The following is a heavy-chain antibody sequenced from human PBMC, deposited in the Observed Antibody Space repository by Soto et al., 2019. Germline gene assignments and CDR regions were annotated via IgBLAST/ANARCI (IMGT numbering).Heavy chain of an antibody. Sequence: ASVKVSCKASGYTFTIYYMHFVRQAPGQGLEWIGIINPSGGSTSYAQKFQGRVTIVADESTTTVYMELSSLKFEDTAVYYCATSVGIAPTGEDGMDVWGQGTSVTVSS. V-gene: IGHV1-46*01. CDR1: GYTFTIYY. J-gene: IGHJ6*02. CDR2: INPSGGST. CDR3: ATSVGIAPTGEDGMDV. D-gene: IGHD2-8*02.